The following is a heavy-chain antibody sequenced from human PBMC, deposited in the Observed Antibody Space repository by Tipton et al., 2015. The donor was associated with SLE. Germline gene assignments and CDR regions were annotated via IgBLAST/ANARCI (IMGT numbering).Heavy chain of an antibody. CDR1: GGSISSYY. CDR3: ARDLGRLYFDY. D-gene: IGHD3-16*01. V-gene: IGHV4-59*01. J-gene: IGHJ4*02. CDR2: IYYSGST. Sequence: TLSLTCTVSGGSISSYYWSWIRQPPGKGLEWIGYIYYSGSTNYNPSLKSRVTISVDTSKNQFSLKLSSVTAADTAVYYCARDLGRLYFDYWGQGTLVPVSS.